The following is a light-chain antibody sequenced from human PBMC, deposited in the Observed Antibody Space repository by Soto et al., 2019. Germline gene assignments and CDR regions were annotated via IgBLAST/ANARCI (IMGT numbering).Light chain of an antibody. CDR2: EVS. J-gene: IGLJ2*01. CDR1: SSDIGGYKY. CDR3: SSYTSSGTLVV. Sequence: QSALTQPASVSGSPGQSITLSCTGTSSDIGGYKYVSWYQQHPGKAPKLMIFEVSNRPSGVSNRFSGSKSGNTASLTISGLQADDEADYYCSSYTSSGTLVVFGGGTKLTVL. V-gene: IGLV2-14*01.